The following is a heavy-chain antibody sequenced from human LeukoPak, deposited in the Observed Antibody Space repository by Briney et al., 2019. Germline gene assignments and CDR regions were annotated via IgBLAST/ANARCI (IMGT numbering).Heavy chain of an antibody. J-gene: IGHJ4*02. Sequence: PGGSLRLSCAASGFTFSSYAMHWVRQAPGKGLEWVAVISYDGSNKYYADSVKGRFTISRDNSKNTLYLQMNSLRAEDTAVYYCVPTVRGALDYWGQGTLVTVSS. V-gene: IGHV3-30-3*01. CDR1: GFTFSSYA. CDR3: VPTVRGALDY. D-gene: IGHD3-10*01. CDR2: ISYDGSNK.